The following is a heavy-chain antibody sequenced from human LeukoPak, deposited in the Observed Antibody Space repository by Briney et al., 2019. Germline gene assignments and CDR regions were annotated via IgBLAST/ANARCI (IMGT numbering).Heavy chain of an antibody. CDR1: GFTFSAYS. CDR3: ARDYKYAFDN. D-gene: IGHD5-24*01. CDR2: IGISSGNT. Sequence: GGSLRLSCAASGFTFSAYSMNWVRQAPGKGLEWISYIGISSGNTKYTDSVKGRFTISGDKAKNSLYLQMNSLRVEDTAVYYCARDYKYAFDNWGQGTLVTVSS. V-gene: IGHV3-48*01. J-gene: IGHJ4*02.